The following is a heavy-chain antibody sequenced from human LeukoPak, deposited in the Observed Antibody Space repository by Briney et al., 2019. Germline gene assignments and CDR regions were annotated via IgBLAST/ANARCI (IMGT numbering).Heavy chain of an antibody. Sequence: KASQTLSLTCTVSGVSISSGDYYWSWIRQPPGKGLEWIGYTYYSGSTYYNPSLKSRVTISVDTSKNQFSLKLSSVTAADTAVYYCARPCYYDSRIDPWGQGTRVTVSS. CDR2: TYYSGST. D-gene: IGHD3-22*01. V-gene: IGHV4-30-4*01. CDR1: GVSISSGDYY. CDR3: ARPCYYDSRIDP. J-gene: IGHJ5*02.